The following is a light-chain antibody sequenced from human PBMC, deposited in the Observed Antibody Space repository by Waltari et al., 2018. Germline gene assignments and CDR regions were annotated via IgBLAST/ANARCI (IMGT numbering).Light chain of an antibody. Sequence: EIVLTQSPATLSLSPGERATLSCRASQIVISYLAWYQQKPGQSPRLLIYDASNRATGIPARFSGSGSGTDFTLTISSLEPEDFAVYFCQQRYNWPPITFGQGTRLEIK. CDR3: QQRYNWPPIT. CDR1: QIVISY. CDR2: DAS. J-gene: IGKJ5*01. V-gene: IGKV3-11*01.